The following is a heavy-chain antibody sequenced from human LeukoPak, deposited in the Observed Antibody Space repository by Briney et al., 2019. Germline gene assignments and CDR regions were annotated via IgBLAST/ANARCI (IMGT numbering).Heavy chain of an antibody. V-gene: IGHV3-23*01. Sequence: GGSLRLSCAASGFTFSSYAMSWVRQAPGKGLEWVSAISGSGGNTYYADSVKGRFTISRDNSKNTLYLQMNSLRAEDTAVYYCAKGIAVADLFDYWGQGTLVTVSS. D-gene: IGHD6-19*01. J-gene: IGHJ4*02. CDR1: GFTFSSYA. CDR3: AKGIAVADLFDY. CDR2: ISGSGGNT.